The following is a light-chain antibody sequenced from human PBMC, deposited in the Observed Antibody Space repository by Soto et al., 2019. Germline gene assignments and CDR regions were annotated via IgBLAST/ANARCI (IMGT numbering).Light chain of an antibody. Sequence: DIQMTQSPSTLSASVGDRVTITCRASQSISSWLAWYQQKPGKAPKLLIYKASSLESGVPSRFSGSGSGTEFTLTISSLQHDDFATYYCQQYNIYSYTFGQGTKLEIK. CDR2: KAS. CDR1: QSISSW. V-gene: IGKV1-5*03. CDR3: QQYNIYSYT. J-gene: IGKJ2*01.